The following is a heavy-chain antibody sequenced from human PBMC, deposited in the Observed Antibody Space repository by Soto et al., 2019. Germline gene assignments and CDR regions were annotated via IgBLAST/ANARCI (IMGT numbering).Heavy chain of an antibody. V-gene: IGHV1-2*04. CDR3: AREYLLEVRSYYYGMDV. CDR1: GYTFTGYY. CDR2: INPNSGGT. D-gene: IGHD3-3*01. Sequence: GASVKVSCKASGYTFTGYYMHWVRQAPGQGLEWMGWINPNSGGTNYAQKFQGWVTMTRDTSISTAYMELSRLRSDDTAVYYCAREYLLEVRSYYYGMDVWGQGTTVTVSS. J-gene: IGHJ6*02.